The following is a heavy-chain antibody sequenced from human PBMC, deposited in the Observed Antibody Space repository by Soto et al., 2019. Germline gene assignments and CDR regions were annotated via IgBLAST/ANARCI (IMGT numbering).Heavy chain of an antibody. CDR3: AREGSIAARRNWFDP. CDR1: GGSISSGDYY. J-gene: IGHJ5*02. Sequence: PSETLSLTCTVSGGSISSGDYYWSWIRQPPGKGLEWIGYIYYSGSTYYNPSLKSRVTISVDTSKNQFSLKLSSVTAADTAVYYCAREGSIAARRNWFDPWGQGTLATVSS. V-gene: IGHV4-30-4*01. CDR2: IYYSGST. D-gene: IGHD6-6*01.